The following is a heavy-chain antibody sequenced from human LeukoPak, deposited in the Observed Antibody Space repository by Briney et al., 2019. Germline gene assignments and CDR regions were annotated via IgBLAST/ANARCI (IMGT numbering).Heavy chain of an antibody. D-gene: IGHD3-10*01. CDR2: IYPGDSAT. CDR3: ARLIAGYGSGSYYLDY. V-gene: IGHV5-51*01. J-gene: IGHJ4*02. Sequence: GESLKISCKGSGYSFTSYWIGWVRQMPGKGLEWMGIIYPGDSATRYSPSFQGQVTISADKSISTAYLQWSSLKASDTAMYYCARLIAGYGSGSYYLDYWGQGTLVTVSS. CDR1: GYSFTSYW.